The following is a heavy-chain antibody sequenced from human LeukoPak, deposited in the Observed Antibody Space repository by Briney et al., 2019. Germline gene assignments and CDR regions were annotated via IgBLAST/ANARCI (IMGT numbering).Heavy chain of an antibody. V-gene: IGHV3-9*01. D-gene: IGHD6-13*01. CDR2: ISWNSGII. Sequence: GGSLRLSCAASGFTFDDYAMHWVRQAPGKGLEWVSGISWNSGIIGYADSVKGRFTISRDNAKNPLYLQMNSLRAEDTALYYCAKSSYGYSSSWSLSFDYWGQGTLVTVSS. CDR1: GFTFDDYA. CDR3: AKSSYGYSSSWSLSFDY. J-gene: IGHJ4*02.